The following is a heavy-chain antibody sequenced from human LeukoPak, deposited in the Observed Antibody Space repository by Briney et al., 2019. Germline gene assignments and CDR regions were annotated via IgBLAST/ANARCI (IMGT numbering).Heavy chain of an antibody. J-gene: IGHJ3*02. V-gene: IGHV3-30-3*01. CDR1: GFTFSSYA. CDR2: ISYDGSNK. Sequence: PGGSLRLSCAASGFTFSSYAMHWVRQAPGKGLEWVAVISYDGSNKYYADSVKGRFTISRDNSKNTLYLQMNSLRAEDTAVYYCARDRDIVATAYAFDIWGQGTMVTVSS. D-gene: IGHD5-12*01. CDR3: ARDRDIVATAYAFDI.